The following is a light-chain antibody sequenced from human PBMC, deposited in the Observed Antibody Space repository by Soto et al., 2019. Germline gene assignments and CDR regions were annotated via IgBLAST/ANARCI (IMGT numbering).Light chain of an antibody. Sequence: QSALTQPASVSGSPGQSITISCTGTNSDVGGYNSVSWFQQHPGKAPKLMIYDVSNRPSGVSNRFSGSKSGNTASMTISGLQAEDEADYYCSSYTTSSVWVFGGGTKDTVL. CDR3: SSYTTSSVWV. CDR2: DVS. CDR1: NSDVGGYNS. V-gene: IGLV2-14*01. J-gene: IGLJ3*02.